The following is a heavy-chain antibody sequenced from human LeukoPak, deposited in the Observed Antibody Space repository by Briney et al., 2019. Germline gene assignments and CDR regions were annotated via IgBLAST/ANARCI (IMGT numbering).Heavy chain of an antibody. CDR3: AAEGGYYTGNHYYYYGMDV. V-gene: IGHV3-23*01. Sequence: GGSLRLSCAASGFTFSSYAMSWVRQAPGKGLEWVSAISGSGGSTYYADSVKGRFTISRDNSKNTLYLQMNSLRAEDTAVYYCAAEGGYYTGNHYYYYGMDVWGQGTTVTVSS. CDR2: ISGSGGST. J-gene: IGHJ6*02. CDR1: GFTFSSYA. D-gene: IGHD3-3*01.